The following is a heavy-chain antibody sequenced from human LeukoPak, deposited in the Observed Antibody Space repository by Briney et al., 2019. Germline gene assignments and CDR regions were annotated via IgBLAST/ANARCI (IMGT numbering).Heavy chain of an antibody. V-gene: IGHV4-61*01. D-gene: IGHD3-22*01. Sequence: SETLSLTCTVSGGSISSSSYYWGWIRQPPGKGLEWIGYIYYSGSTNYNPSLKSRITISVDTSKNQFSLKLSSVTAADTAVYYCVRDTYYYDSSGYYYYYMDVWGKGTTVTISS. CDR2: IYYSGST. CDR3: VRDTYYYDSSGYYYYYMDV. J-gene: IGHJ6*03. CDR1: GGSISSSSYY.